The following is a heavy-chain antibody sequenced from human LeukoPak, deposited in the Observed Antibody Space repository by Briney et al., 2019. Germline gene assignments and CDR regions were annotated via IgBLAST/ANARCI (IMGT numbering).Heavy chain of an antibody. V-gene: IGHV3-74*01. CDR2: IKGDGSST. Sequence: PGGSLRLSCEASGFTFSSFWMHWVRQAPGKGLVWVARIKGDGSSTNYADSVKGRLTIFRDNAQNTVYLQMNNLRAEDTAIYYCAKDLRGRMVYIVVVPAAVSAFDIWGQGTMVTVSS. D-gene: IGHD2-2*01. CDR3: AKDLRGRMVYIVVVPAAVSAFDI. J-gene: IGHJ3*02. CDR1: GFTFSSFW.